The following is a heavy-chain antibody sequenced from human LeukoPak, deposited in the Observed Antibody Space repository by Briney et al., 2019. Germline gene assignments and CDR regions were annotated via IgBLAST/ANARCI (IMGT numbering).Heavy chain of an antibody. CDR1: GGSFSGYY. CDR3: AREARQTGNWFDP. CDR2: INHSGST. Sequence: PSETLSLTCAVYGGSFSGYYWSWIRQPPGKGLEWIGEINHSGSTNYNPSLKSRVTISVDTSKNQFSLKLSSVTAADTAVYYCAREARQTGNWFDPWGQGTLVTVSS. V-gene: IGHV4-34*01. J-gene: IGHJ5*02.